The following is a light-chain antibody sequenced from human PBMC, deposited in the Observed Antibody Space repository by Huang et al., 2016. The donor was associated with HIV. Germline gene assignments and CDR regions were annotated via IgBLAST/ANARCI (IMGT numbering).Light chain of an antibody. V-gene: IGKV1-5*03. CDR1: PSISTW. J-gene: IGKJ5*01. CDR3: QQYNSYSMT. Sequence: DIQMTQSPSTLSASVGDRVTITCRASPSISTWLAWYQQKPGQAPKFLIYKASSLQSGVPSRFSGSGSGTEFTLTISSLQPDDFATYYCQQYNSYSMTFGQGTRLDVK. CDR2: KAS.